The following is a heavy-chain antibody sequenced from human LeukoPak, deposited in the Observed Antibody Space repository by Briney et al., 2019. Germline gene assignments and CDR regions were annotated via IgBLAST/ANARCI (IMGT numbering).Heavy chain of an antibody. D-gene: IGHD3-22*01. CDR1: GFIFGDYA. V-gene: IGHV3-23*01. J-gene: IGHJ6*02. CDR2: VSNSDGGGRT. CDR3: AKDTITMIVAVSDGMDV. Sequence: PGGSLRLSCAASGFIFGDYAMSWVRQAPGKGLEWVSAVSNSDGGGRTYYADSVKGRFTISRDNAKNSLYLQMNSLRAEDTALYYCAKDTITMIVAVSDGMDVWGQGTTVTVSS.